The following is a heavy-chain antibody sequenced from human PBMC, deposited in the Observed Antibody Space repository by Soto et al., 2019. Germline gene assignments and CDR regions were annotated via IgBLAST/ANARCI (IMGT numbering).Heavy chain of an antibody. V-gene: IGHV1-3*01. Sequence: QVQLVQSGAEVKKPGASVKVSCKASGYTFISYAMHWVRQAPGQRLEWMGWINAGNGNTKYSQKFQGRVTITRDTSASTAYMGLSSLRSEDTAVYYCARGPGGPDGPGDYWGQGTLVTVSS. D-gene: IGHD2-15*01. CDR2: INAGNGNT. CDR1: GYTFISYA. J-gene: IGHJ4*02. CDR3: ARGPGGPDGPGDY.